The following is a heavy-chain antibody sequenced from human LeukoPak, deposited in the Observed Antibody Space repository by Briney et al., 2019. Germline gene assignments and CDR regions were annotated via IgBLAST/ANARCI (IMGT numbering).Heavy chain of an antibody. CDR2: IYYSGST. CDR3: ARWQRSWYAFDY. V-gene: IGHV4-59*01. CDR1: GGSISGCY. D-gene: IGHD6-13*01. Sequence: SETLSLTCTVSGGSISGCYWSWIRQPPGKGLEWIGYIYYSGSTNYNPSLKSRVTISVDTSKNQFSLKLSSVTAADTAVYYCARWQRSWYAFDYWGQGTLVTVSS. J-gene: IGHJ4*02.